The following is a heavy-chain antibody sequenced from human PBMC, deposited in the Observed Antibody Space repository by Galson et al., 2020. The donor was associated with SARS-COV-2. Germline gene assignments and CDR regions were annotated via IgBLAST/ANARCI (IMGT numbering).Heavy chain of an antibody. J-gene: IGHJ3*02. CDR2: IWYDGSNK. V-gene: IGHV3-33*06. D-gene: IGHD2-8*02. Sequence: LSLTCAASGFTFSSYGMHWVRQAPGKGLEWVAVIWYDGSNKYYADSVKGRFTISRDNSKNTLYLQMNSLRAEDMAVYYCAKDLLANAFDIWGQGTMVTVSS. CDR3: AKDLLANAFDI. CDR1: GFTFSSYG.